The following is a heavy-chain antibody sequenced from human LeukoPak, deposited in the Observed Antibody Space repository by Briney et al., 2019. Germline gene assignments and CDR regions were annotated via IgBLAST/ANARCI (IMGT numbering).Heavy chain of an antibody. CDR3: ARGRQDVTMIVVVMTAVSYYLDV. J-gene: IGHJ6*03. Sequence: SETLSLTCTVSGGSISSSSYYWGWIRQTPEKGLKWIGEMNPSGSTNYNPSLKSRVTISVDTSKNQFSLELSSVTAADTAVYYCARGRQDVTMIVVVMTAVSYYLDVWGQGTTVTVSS. D-gene: IGHD3-22*01. V-gene: IGHV4-39*07. CDR1: GGSISSSSYY. CDR2: MNPSGST.